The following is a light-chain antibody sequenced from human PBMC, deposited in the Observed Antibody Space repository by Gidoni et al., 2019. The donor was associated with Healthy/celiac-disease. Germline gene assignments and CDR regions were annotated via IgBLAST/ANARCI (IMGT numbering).Light chain of an antibody. CDR3: QQANSFPWA. V-gene: IGKV1-12*01. J-gene: IGKJ1*01. CDR2: AAS. Sequence: DIQITQLPSSVSASVVYRVTITGLTSQGISSWLAWYQQKPGKAPKLLIYAASSLKSGVPSRFGGSGSGKDFTLTISSLQPEDFANYYCQQANSFPWAFGQGTKVEIK. CDR1: QGISSW.